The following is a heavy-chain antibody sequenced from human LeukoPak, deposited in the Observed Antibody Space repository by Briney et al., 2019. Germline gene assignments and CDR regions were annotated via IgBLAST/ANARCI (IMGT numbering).Heavy chain of an antibody. Sequence: SETLSLTCTVSGGSIRNYYWSWIRQPPGKGLEWIGYIYYTGITNYSPSLKSRVTMSVDTSKNQFSLKLSSVTAADTAVYYCARGTYGSGSYKYWGQGTLVTVSS. V-gene: IGHV4-59*12. D-gene: IGHD3-10*01. CDR3: ARGTYGSGSYKY. J-gene: IGHJ4*02. CDR2: IYYTGIT. CDR1: GGSIRNYY.